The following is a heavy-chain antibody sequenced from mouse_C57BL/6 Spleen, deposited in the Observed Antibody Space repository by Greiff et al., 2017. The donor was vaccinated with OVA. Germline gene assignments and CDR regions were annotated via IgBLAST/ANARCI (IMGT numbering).Heavy chain of an antibody. V-gene: IGHV1-82*01. CDR1: GYAFSSSW. J-gene: IGHJ2*01. CDR3: ARYYYGSSSYFDY. D-gene: IGHD1-1*01. CDR2: IYPGDGDT. Sequence: QVQLQQSGPELVKPGASVKISCKASGYAFSSSWMNWVKQRPGKGLEWIGRIYPGDGDTNYNGKFKGKATLTADKSSSTAYMQLSSLTSEDSAVYFYARYYYGSSSYFDYWGQGTTLTVSS.